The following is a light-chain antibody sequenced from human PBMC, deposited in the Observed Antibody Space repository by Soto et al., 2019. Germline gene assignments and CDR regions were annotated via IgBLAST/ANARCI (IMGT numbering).Light chain of an antibody. V-gene: IGLV2-14*01. CDR2: EVI. CDR3: SSYTSSRTLV. J-gene: IGLJ2*01. CDR1: SSDIGAYKY. Sequence: QSALTQPASVSGSPGQSITISCTGTSSDIGAYKYVSWYQQHPGRAPKLMIYEVIHRPSGVSSRFSGSKSGKTASLSISGLQADDEADYYCSSYTSSRTLVFGGGPKLTVL.